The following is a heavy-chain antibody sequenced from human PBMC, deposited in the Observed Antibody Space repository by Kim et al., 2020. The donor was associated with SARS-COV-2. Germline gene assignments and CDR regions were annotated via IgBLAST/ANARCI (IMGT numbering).Heavy chain of an antibody. CDR3: ARGFFRAGFDF. V-gene: IGHV3-74*01. J-gene: IGHJ6*02. CDR1: GFTFSRFW. Sequence: GGSLRLSCEASGFTFSRFWINWVRQAPGKGLEWVSRINSDGGNKHYADFVKGRFTLSRDNAERTLHLQMNSLRVEDTALYYCARGFFRAGFDFWGQGNTGVVSS. CDR2: INSDGGNK.